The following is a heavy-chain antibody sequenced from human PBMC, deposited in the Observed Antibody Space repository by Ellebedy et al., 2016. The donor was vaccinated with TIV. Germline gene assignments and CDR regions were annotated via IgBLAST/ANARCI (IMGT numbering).Heavy chain of an antibody. J-gene: IGHJ4*02. V-gene: IGHV3-53*01. CDR2: IYSVGST. CDR3: ARTRFLNYFDY. CDR1: GFTFSSYS. Sequence: PGGSLRLSCAASGFTFSSYSMNWVRQAPGKGLEWVSIIYSVGSTYYTDAVKGRFTISRDNSKNTLYLQMNSLRAEDTAVYYCARTRFLNYFDYWGQGTLVTVSS. D-gene: IGHD2/OR15-2a*01.